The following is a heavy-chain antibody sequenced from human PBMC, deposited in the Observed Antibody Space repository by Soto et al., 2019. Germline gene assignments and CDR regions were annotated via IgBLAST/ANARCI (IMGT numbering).Heavy chain of an antibody. V-gene: IGHV3-48*01. D-gene: IGHD5-18*01. CDR1: GFTFSSFG. CDR3: ARERYSYGLGRY. CDR2: IGSSSSTI. Sequence: ESGGGLVQPGGSLRLSCAASGFTFSSFGMNWVRQAPGKGLEWLSYIGSSSSTIYYAASVKGRFTISRDNAKNSLYLQMNSLRAEDTAVYYCARERYSYGLGRYWGQGTLVTVSS. J-gene: IGHJ4*02.